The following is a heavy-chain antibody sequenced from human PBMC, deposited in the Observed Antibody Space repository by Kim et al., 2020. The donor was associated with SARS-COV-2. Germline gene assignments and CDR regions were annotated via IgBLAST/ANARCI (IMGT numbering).Heavy chain of an antibody. D-gene: IGHD2-15*01. CDR3: VRSGYCSDRICHWFFNL. Sequence: GESLKISCKGSGYSFTSYWIGWVRQMPGKGLEWMGIIYPGDSDPIYSPSFQGQVTISADKSINTAYLQWSSLKASDTATYFCVRSGYCSDRICHWFFNLWGRGTLVTVSS. J-gene: IGHJ2*01. CDR2: IYPGDSDP. V-gene: IGHV5-51*01. CDR1: GYSFTSYW.